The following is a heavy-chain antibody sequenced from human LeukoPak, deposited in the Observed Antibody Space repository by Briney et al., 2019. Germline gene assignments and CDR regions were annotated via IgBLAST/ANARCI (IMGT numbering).Heavy chain of an antibody. Sequence: PGGSLRLSCAASGFTFSSYAMHWVRQALGKGLEWVAVISYDGSNKYYADSVKGRFTISRDNSKNTLYLQMNSLRAEDTAVYYCASFLFWGKSGYSGKVFFDYWGQGTLVTVSS. V-gene: IGHV3-30-3*01. J-gene: IGHJ4*02. D-gene: IGHD6-13*01. CDR3: ASFLFWGKSGYSGKVFFDY. CDR2: ISYDGSNK. CDR1: GFTFSSYA.